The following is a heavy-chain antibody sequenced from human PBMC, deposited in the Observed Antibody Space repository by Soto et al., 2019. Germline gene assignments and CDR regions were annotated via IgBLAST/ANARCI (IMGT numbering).Heavy chain of an antibody. Sequence: SETLSLTCAVYGGSFSGYYWSWIRQPPGKGLEWIGEINHSGSTNYNPSLKSRVTISVDTSKNQFSLKLRSVTAADTAVYYCAFTLVRGVIFDYWGQGTLVTVSS. CDR1: GGSFSGYY. CDR3: AFTLVRGVIFDY. CDR2: INHSGST. J-gene: IGHJ4*02. V-gene: IGHV4-34*01. D-gene: IGHD3-10*01.